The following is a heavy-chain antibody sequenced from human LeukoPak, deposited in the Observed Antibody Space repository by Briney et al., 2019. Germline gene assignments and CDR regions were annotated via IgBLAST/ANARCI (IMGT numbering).Heavy chain of an antibody. J-gene: IGHJ4*02. V-gene: IGHV3-23*01. CDR2: ISGSGGST. CDR3: AKDGVSTVTTYYFDY. Sequence: GASLRLSCAASGFTFSSYAMSWVRQAPGKGLEWVSAISGSGGSTYYADSVKGRFTISRDNSKNTLYLQMNSLRAEDTVAYYCAKDGVSTVTTYYFDYWGQGTLVTVSS. D-gene: IGHD4-17*01. CDR1: GFTFSSYA.